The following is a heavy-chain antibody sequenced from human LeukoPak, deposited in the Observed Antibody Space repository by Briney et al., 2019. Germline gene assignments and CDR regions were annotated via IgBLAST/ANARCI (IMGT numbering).Heavy chain of an antibody. J-gene: IGHJ2*01. D-gene: IGHD3-10*01. V-gene: IGHV3-53*01. CDR2: LYSGSDT. CDR1: GFTVSTKY. CDR3: ARVGDHFHWYLDL. Sequence: PGGSLRLSCAASGFTVSTKYMNWVRQAPGKGLEWVSILYSGSDTYYANSVEGRFTISRDSSKNILFLQMNDLRAEDTAVYYCARVGDHFHWYLDLWGRGTLVTVSS.